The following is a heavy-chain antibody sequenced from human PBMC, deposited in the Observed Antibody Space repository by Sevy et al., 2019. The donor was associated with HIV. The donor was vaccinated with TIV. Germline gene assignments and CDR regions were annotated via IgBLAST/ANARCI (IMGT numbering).Heavy chain of an antibody. CDR3: ARDKIQTTGSLGDYYDGLDV. CDR1: GFTFSNYG. Sequence: GGSLRLSCAGSGFTFSNYGMHWVRQAPGKGLEWVAIIWYDGSNKYYTESVKGRFTISRDNSKNMLYLQMNGLRAEDTAVYYCARDKIQTTGSLGDYYDGLDVWGQGTRVTVSS. D-gene: IGHD3-16*01. J-gene: IGHJ6*02. V-gene: IGHV3-33*01. CDR2: IWYDGSNK.